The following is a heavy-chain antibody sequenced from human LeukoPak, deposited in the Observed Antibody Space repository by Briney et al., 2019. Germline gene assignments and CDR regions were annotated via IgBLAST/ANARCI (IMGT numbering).Heavy chain of an antibody. V-gene: IGHV1-69*05. Sequence: SVKVSCKASGGTFSSYAINWVRQAPGQGLEWMGRIIPIFGTANYAQKFQGRVTITTDESTSTAYMELSSLRSEDTAVYYCARDKLLEDVDTAMVDWGQGTLVTVSS. CDR2: IIPIFGTA. J-gene: IGHJ4*02. CDR1: GGTFSSYA. D-gene: IGHD5-18*01. CDR3: ARDKLLEDVDTAMVD.